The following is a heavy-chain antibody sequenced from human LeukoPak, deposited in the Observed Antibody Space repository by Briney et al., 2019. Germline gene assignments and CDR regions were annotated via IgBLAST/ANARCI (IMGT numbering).Heavy chain of an antibody. J-gene: IGHJ4*02. CDR2: IYYSGST. CDR3: ARDLIVGATSSFDY. D-gene: IGHD1-26*01. V-gene: IGHV4-39*07. CDR1: GGSISSGGYY. Sequence: PSQTLSLTCTVSGGSISSGGYYWSWIRQPPGKGLEWIGSIYYSGSTYYNPSLKSRVTISVDTSKNQFSLKLSSVTAADTAVYYCARDLIVGATSSFDYWGQGTPVTVSS.